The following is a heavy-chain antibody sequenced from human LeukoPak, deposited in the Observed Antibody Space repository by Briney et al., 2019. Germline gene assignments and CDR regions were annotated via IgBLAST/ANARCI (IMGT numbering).Heavy chain of an antibody. J-gene: IGHJ4*02. D-gene: IGHD6-25*01. Sequence: PSETLSLTCTVSGGSISSSSYYWGWIRQPPGKGLEWIGSIYYSGSTYYNPSLKSRVTISVDTSKNQFSLKLSSVTAADTAVYYCARATAANFDYWGQGTLVTVSS. CDR1: GGSISSSSYY. CDR3: ARATAANFDY. V-gene: IGHV4-39*01. CDR2: IYYSGST.